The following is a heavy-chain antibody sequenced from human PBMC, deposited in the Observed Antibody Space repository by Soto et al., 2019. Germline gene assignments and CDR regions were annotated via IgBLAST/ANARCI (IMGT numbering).Heavy chain of an antibody. Sequence: QVQLVQSGAEVKKPGSSVKVSCKASGGTFTSYVISWVRQAPGQGPEWMGGIIPMFGTPDYAQRFQGRVTITADESTNTAYMELNSLRSEYTAFYYVAVNDCTAVAYYFEDWGQGTLVTVST. CDR3: AVNDCTAVAYYFED. D-gene: IGHD2-8*01. J-gene: IGHJ4*02. CDR1: GGTFTSYV. CDR2: IIPMFGTP. V-gene: IGHV1-69*01.